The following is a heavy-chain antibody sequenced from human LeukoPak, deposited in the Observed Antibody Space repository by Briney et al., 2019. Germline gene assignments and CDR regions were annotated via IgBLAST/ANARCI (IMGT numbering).Heavy chain of an antibody. CDR2: INWNGGST. CDR1: GFTFDDYG. V-gene: IGHV3-20*04. D-gene: IGHD2-2*01. CDR3: ARTGSTSYLYYYYYYMDV. J-gene: IGHJ6*03. Sequence: GGSLRLSCAASGFTFDDYGMSWVRQAPGKGLEWVSGINWNGGSTGYADSVKGRFTISRDNAKNSLYLQMNSLRDEDTALYYCARTGSTSYLYYYYYYMDVWGKGTTVTVSS.